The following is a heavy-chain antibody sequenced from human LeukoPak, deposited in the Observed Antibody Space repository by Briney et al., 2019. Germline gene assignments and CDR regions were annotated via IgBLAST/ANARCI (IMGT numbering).Heavy chain of an antibody. Sequence: GGSLSPSCVASGFTFRRYWMTWDSQPQGKGLEWEATIKQDGSETYHVDSVKGRFTLPRDKGKDSVYLEMNSLSAEDTAVYYCAALGITMIGGVWGKGTTVTMSS. D-gene: IGHD3-10*02. V-gene: IGHV3-7*01. CDR3: AALGITMIGGV. J-gene: IGHJ6*04. CDR1: GFTFRRYW. CDR2: IKQDGSET.